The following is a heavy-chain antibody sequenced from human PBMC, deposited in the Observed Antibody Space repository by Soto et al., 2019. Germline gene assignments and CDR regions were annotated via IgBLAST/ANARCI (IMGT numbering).Heavy chain of an antibody. J-gene: IGHJ4*01. V-gene: IGHV3-15*07. CDR3: TTDSYSTIIVVRFDY. D-gene: IGHD3-22*01. CDR1: GFTFSNAW. Sequence: PGGSLRLSCAASGFTFSNAWINGVRQAPGKGLEWVGRIKSKTDGGTADFAAPVKGRFAISRDDSKNTVYLQMNSLKTEDTAVYYCTTDSYSTIIVVRFDYWGHGTLVTVSS. CDR2: IKSKTDGGTA.